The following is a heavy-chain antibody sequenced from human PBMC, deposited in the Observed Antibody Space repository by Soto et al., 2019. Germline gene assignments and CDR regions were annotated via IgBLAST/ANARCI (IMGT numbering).Heavy chain of an antibody. CDR3: AHRVLRTVFGLVTTTAIYFDF. Sequence: QITLKQSGPTVVKPTETLTLTCTFSGFSLTTSGVGVGWVRQSQRKAPEWLALIYWDDDKRYSTSLKSRLNITKDTSKNQVVLTMANVDPADTATYYCAHRVLRTVFGLVTTTAIYFDFWGQGTPVVVSS. CDR2: IYWDDDK. V-gene: IGHV2-5*02. D-gene: IGHD3-3*01. CDR1: GFSLTTSGVG. J-gene: IGHJ4*02.